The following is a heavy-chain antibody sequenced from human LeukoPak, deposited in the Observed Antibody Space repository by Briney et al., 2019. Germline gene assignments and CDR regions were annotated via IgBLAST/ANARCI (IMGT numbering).Heavy chain of an antibody. CDR2: IKQDGSKK. V-gene: IGHV3-7*03. D-gene: IGHD3-22*01. CDR1: GFTFSSHW. J-gene: IGHJ4*02. Sequence: GGSLRLSCAASGFTFSSHWLTWVRQAPGKGLEWVANIKQDGSKKNYVDSVKGRFTISRDNAKNSLYLQMNSLRAEDTAVYYCATPLDYYDSSGYHQGGDWGQGTPVTVSS. CDR3: ATPLDYYDSSGYHQGGD.